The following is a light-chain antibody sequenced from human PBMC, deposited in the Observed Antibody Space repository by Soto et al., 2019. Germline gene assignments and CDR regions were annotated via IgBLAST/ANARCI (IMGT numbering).Light chain of an antibody. Sequence: EIVLTQSPATLSLSPGERATLSCRASQSFSSYLAWYQQKPGQAPRLLIYEASKRATGIPARFSGSGSGTDFTLTISSLEPEDFAVYYCQQRSNWPPVITFGQGTRLEIK. CDR2: EAS. V-gene: IGKV3-11*01. J-gene: IGKJ5*01. CDR3: QQRSNWPPVIT. CDR1: QSFSSY.